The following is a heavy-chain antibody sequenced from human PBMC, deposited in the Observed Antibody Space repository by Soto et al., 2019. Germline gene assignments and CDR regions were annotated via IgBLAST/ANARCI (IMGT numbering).Heavy chain of an antibody. CDR2: ISWDGGST. CDR3: AKESYDILFPTAQYFQH. J-gene: IGHJ1*01. D-gene: IGHD3-9*01. CDR1: GFTFDDYT. Sequence: GGSLRLSCAASGFTFDDYTMHWVRQAPGKGLEWVSLISWDGGSTYYADSVKGRFTISRDNSKNSLYLQMNSLRTEDTALYYCAKESYDILFPTAQYFQHWGQGTLVTVSS. V-gene: IGHV3-43*01.